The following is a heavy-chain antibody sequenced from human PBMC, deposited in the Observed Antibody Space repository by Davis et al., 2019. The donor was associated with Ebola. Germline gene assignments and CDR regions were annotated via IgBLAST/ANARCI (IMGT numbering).Heavy chain of an antibody. CDR3: AREKYQLVDY. CDR2: VYYPGNT. J-gene: IGHJ4*02. Sequence: PSETLSLTCTVSGGSISSYYWSWIRQPPGKALEWIGYVYYPGNTKYNPSLKSRVTISLDTSKNQFSLELTSVTAADTALYYCAREKYQLVDYWGQGTLVTVSS. V-gene: IGHV4-59*01. D-gene: IGHD2-15*01. CDR1: GGSISSYY.